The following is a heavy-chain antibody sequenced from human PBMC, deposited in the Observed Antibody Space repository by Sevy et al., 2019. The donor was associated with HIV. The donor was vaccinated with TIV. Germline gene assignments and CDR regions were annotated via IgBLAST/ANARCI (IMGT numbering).Heavy chain of an antibody. Sequence: GGSLGLSCAASGCTFSKYSMSWVRQPPGKGLEWVSTLAFGCGEIKYADSVKGRFTISRDNSKSSVYLQMNNLRPEDTAVYYCAREGCTKPHDYWRQGTLVTVSS. CDR3: AREGCTKPHDY. CDR1: GCTFSKYS. CDR2: LAFGCGEI. D-gene: IGHD2-8*01. J-gene: IGHJ4*02. V-gene: IGHV3-23*01.